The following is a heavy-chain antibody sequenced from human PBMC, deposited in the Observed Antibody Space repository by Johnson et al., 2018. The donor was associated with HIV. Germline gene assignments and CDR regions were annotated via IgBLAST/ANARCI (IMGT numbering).Heavy chain of an antibody. CDR1: GFSFSSFA. J-gene: IGHJ3*02. CDR2: ISYDGSNK. D-gene: IGHD6-19*01. CDR3: ARDQGGQWLAYDAFDI. V-gene: IGHV3-30-3*01. Sequence: VQLVESGGGVVQPGRSLRLSCVASGFSFSSFAMHWVRQAPGKGLEWVAVISYDGSNKYYADSVKGRFTISRDNSKNTLYLQMNSLRAEDTAVYYCARDQGGQWLAYDAFDIWGQGTIVSVSS.